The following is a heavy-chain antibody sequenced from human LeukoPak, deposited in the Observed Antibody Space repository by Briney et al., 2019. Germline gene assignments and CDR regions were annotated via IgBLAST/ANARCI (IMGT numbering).Heavy chain of an antibody. Sequence: ASVKLSCKASGYTFTGYYMHWVRQAPGQGLEWMGWINPNSGGTNYAQKFQGRVTMTRDTSISTAYMELSRLRSDDTAVYYCARSITIFGVVIIGYDYWGQGSLVTVSS. CDR2: INPNSGGT. CDR1: GYTFTGYY. J-gene: IGHJ4*02. V-gene: IGHV1-2*02. D-gene: IGHD3-3*01. CDR3: ARSITIFGVVIIGYDY.